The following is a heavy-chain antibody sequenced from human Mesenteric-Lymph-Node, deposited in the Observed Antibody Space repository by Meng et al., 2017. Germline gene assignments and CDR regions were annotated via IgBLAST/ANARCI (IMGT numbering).Heavy chain of an antibody. J-gene: IGHJ4*02. CDR1: GFTFRSYG. CDR2: IWYDGSNI. Sequence: QGPLGGAGGGVVQPGRSLRLSWAASGFTFRSYGMHWVRQAPGKGLEWVAVIWYDGSNIYYADSVKGRFTISRDNSKNTLYLQMNSLRAEDTAVYYCARKGRGSYSHWGQGTLVTVSS. CDR3: ARKGRGSYSH. V-gene: IGHV3-33*01. D-gene: IGHD1-26*01.